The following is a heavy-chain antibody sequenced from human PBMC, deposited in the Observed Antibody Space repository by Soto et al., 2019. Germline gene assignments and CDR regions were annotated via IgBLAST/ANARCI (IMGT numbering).Heavy chain of an antibody. CDR3: ARQRYSGSYPYYFDY. CDR1: GGSISSSSYY. D-gene: IGHD1-26*01. J-gene: IGHJ4*02. Sequence: KQSQTLSLTCTVSGGSISSSSYYWGWIRQPPGKGLEWIGSIYYSGSTYYNPSLKSRVTISVDTSKNQFSLKLSSVTAADTAVYYCARQRYSGSYPYYFDYWGQGTLVTVSS. CDR2: IYYSGST. V-gene: IGHV4-39*01.